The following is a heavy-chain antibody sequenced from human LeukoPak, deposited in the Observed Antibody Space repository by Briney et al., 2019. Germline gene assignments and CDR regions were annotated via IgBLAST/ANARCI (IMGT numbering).Heavy chain of an antibody. Sequence: ASVKVSCKASGYTFASSHINWVRQSTGQGLEWVGWMDPNRGNTGYAQKFQGRVTITRNTSISTAYMELSSLRSGDTALYCCTRTIAATGTLYPWGQGTQVIVSS. D-gene: IGHD6-13*01. CDR1: GYTFASSH. J-gene: IGHJ5*02. CDR3: TRTIAATGTLYP. V-gene: IGHV1-8*01. CDR2: MDPNRGNT.